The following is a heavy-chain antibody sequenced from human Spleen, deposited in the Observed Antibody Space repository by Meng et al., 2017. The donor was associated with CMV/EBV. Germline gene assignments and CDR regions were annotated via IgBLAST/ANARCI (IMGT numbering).Heavy chain of an antibody. CDR3: PRRLSGSYRNYYYYGMDV. CDR1: GFTFSGSA. D-gene: IGHD1-26*01. V-gene: IGHV3-73*01. Sequence: GESLKISCAASGFTFSGSAMHWVRQASGKGLEWVGRIRSKANSYATAYVASVKGRFTISRDDSKNTAYLQMNSLKTEDTAGYYCPRRLSGSYRNYYYYGMDVWGQGTTVTVSS. CDR2: IRSKANSYAT. J-gene: IGHJ6*02.